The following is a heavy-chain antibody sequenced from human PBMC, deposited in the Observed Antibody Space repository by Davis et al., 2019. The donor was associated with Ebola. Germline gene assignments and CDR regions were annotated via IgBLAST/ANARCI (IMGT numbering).Heavy chain of an antibody. D-gene: IGHD2-2*01. V-gene: IGHV3-23*01. J-gene: IGHJ6*02. CDR1: GFTFSNYA. CDR2: IGPSGTTT. CDR3: ARESWYCRTTSCYHYYYYGMDV. Sequence: GESLKISCAASGFTFSNYAVSWVRQAPGKGLEWVSTIGPSGTTTFDADSVKGRFSISRDNSKNTLYLQMNSLRAEDTAVYYCARESWYCRTTSCYHYYYYGMDVWGQGTTVTVSS.